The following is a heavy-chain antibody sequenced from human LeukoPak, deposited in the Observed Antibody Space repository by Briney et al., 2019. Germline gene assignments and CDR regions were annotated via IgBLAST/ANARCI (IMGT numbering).Heavy chain of an antibody. Sequence: GGSLRLSCAASGFTFSDYAMRWVRQAPGKGLVWVSRINPDGTTTSYADSVKGRFIISRDHAKNTVYLQMNGLRAEDTAVYYCARDWLDSALDFWGQGTLVTVSS. CDR2: INPDGTTT. V-gene: IGHV3-74*01. CDR3: ARDWLDSALDF. J-gene: IGHJ4*02. CDR1: GFTFSDYA. D-gene: IGHD3/OR15-3a*01.